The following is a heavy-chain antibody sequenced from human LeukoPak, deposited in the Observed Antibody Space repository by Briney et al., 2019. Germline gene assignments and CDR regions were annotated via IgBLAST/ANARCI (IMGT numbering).Heavy chain of an antibody. CDR2: IYTSGST. CDR3: ARADYDFWSGYYKDYYYYYMDV. V-gene: IGHV4-4*07. CDR1: GGSISSYY. Sequence: SETLSLTCTVSGGSISSYYWSWIRQPAGKGLEWIGRIYTSGSTYYNPSLKSRVTISVDTSKNQFSLKLSSVTAADTAVYYCARADYDFWSGYYKDYYYYYMDVWGKGTTVTVSS. D-gene: IGHD3-3*01. J-gene: IGHJ6*03.